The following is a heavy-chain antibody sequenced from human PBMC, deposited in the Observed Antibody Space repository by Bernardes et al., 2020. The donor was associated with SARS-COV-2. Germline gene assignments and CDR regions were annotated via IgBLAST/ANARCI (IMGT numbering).Heavy chain of an antibody. Sequence: SETLSLTRAVSNGSLSDYFWTWIRLAPGKGLEWIGEIKSTGTTNYNSVLKSRVTMSVDTPKNQISLRLSSVTAADTAIYYCGRGRRVRKYYVDYWGQGTPVTVSS. V-gene: IGHV4-34*01. J-gene: IGHJ4*02. CDR3: GRGRRVRKYYVDY. CDR1: NGSLSDYF. CDR2: IKSTGTT. D-gene: IGHD2-21*01.